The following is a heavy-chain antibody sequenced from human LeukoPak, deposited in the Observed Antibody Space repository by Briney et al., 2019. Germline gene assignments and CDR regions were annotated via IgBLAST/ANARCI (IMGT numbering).Heavy chain of an antibody. CDR3: AREAQKRNGMDV. CDR2: IKQDGSEK. V-gene: IGHV3-7*01. CDR1: GFTFSSYW. J-gene: IGHJ6*02. Sequence: GGSLRPSCAASGFTFSSYWMTWVRQAPGKGLVWVANIKQDGSEKYYVDSVKGRFTISRDDAKNSLYLQMNSLRAEDMAVYYCAREAQKRNGMDVWGQGTTVTVSS.